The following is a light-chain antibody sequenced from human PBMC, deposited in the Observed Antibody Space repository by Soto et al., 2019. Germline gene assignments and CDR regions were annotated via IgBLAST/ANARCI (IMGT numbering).Light chain of an antibody. CDR3: AAWDDSLNGYV. J-gene: IGLJ1*01. CDR2: NSY. CDR1: SSIIGSKT. Sequence: QAVLTQPPSGSVTPGQRGTISCSVSSSIIGSKTVNWYQQLPGTVPKLLIYNSYQRPSGVPDRFSVSKSGTSASLAISGLQSEDEADYYCAAWDDSLNGYVFGAGNKVTVL. V-gene: IGLV1-44*01.